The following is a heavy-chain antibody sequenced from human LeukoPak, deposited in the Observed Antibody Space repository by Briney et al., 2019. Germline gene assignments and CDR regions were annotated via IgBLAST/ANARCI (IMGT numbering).Heavy chain of an antibody. CDR2: IIPIFGTA. J-gene: IGHJ6*02. CDR1: GGTFSSYA. Sequence: ASVKVSCKASGGTFSSYAISWVRQAPGQGLEWMGGIIPIFGTANYAQKFQGRATITADESTSTAYMELSSLRSEDTAVYYCASDSSGYYSPDYYYYGMDVWGQGTTVTVSS. CDR3: ASDSSGYYSPDYYYYGMDV. V-gene: IGHV1-69*13. D-gene: IGHD3-22*01.